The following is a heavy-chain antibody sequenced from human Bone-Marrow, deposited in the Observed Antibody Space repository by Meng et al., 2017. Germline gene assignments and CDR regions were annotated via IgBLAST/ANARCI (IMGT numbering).Heavy chain of an antibody. CDR1: GFTFSSYA. CDR2: TSYDGVNT. D-gene: IGHD3-22*01. J-gene: IGHJ4*02. Sequence: GGSLRLSCAASGFTFSSYAMHWVRLPPGKGLVWVAVTSYDGVNTHYADSVKGRFTISRDNSKNTLFLEMKSLRIEDTALYYCTRGGVYYDVLTGRDFWGQGTLVTVSS. V-gene: IGHV3-30*04. CDR3: TRGGVYYDVLTGRDF.